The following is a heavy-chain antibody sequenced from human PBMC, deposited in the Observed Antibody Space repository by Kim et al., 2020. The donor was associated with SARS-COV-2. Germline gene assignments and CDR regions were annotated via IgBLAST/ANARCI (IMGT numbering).Heavy chain of an antibody. CDR1: GGSISSYY. Sequence: SETLSLTCTVSGGSISSYYWSWIRQPPGKGLEWIGYIYYSGSTNYNPSLKSRVTISVDTSKNQFSLKLSSVTAADTAVYYCAREMENSYGYPYFDYWGQGTLVTVSS. CDR3: AREMENSYGYPYFDY. CDR2: IYYSGST. V-gene: IGHV4-59*13. J-gene: IGHJ4*02. D-gene: IGHD5-18*01.